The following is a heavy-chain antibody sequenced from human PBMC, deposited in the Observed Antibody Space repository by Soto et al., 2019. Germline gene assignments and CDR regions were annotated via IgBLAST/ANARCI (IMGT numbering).Heavy chain of an antibody. Sequence: QVQLVQSGAEVKKPGASVKVSCKASGYSFTTYYMHWVRQAPGQGLEWMGMINPSGGSTSYAQKFQGRVTMTRDTSTSTVYMELSSLRSEDTVVYYCARNDKSGLDYWGQGTLVTVSS. CDR2: INPSGGST. CDR3: ARNDKSGLDY. D-gene: IGHD1-1*01. V-gene: IGHV1-46*01. CDR1: GYSFTTYY. J-gene: IGHJ4*02.